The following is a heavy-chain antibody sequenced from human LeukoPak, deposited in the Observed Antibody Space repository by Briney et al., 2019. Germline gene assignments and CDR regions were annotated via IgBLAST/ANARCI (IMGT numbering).Heavy chain of an antibody. V-gene: IGHV3-7*01. CDR2: IKQDGSEK. CDR1: GLTFSSYW. CDR3: ARDPMTTVTTTPTFDY. J-gene: IGHJ4*02. Sequence: GGSLRLSCVASGLTFSSYWMSWVRQAPGKGLEWVANIKQDGSEKYYVDSVKGRFTISRDNAKNSLYLQMNSLRAEDTAVYYCARDPMTTVTTTPTFDYWGQGTLVTVSS. D-gene: IGHD4-17*01.